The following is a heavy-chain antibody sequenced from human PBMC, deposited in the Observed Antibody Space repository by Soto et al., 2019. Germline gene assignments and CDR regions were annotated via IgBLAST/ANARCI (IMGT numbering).Heavy chain of an antibody. Sequence: GASVKVSCKASGYTFTNYCMQWVRQAPGQGLEWMGIINPSGGSTTYAQKFQDRVTMTRDTSTSTVYMELSSLRSEDTAVYYFARDSRYDSSGYTLDYWGQGTLVTVSA. CDR3: ARDSRYDSSGYTLDY. CDR1: GYTFTNYC. CDR2: INPSGGST. V-gene: IGHV1-46*01. D-gene: IGHD3-22*01. J-gene: IGHJ4*02.